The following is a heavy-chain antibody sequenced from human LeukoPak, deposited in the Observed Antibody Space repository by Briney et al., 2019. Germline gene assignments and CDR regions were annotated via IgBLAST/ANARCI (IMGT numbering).Heavy chain of an antibody. CDR3: ERGPNLTGYAFDI. Sequence: KPSETLSLTCAVYGGSLSGYYWSWIRQPPGKGLEWIGEINHSGSTNYNPSLKSRVTISVDTSKNQFSLKLSSVTAADTAVYYCERGPNLTGYAFDIWGQGTMVTVSS. J-gene: IGHJ3*02. CDR1: GGSLSGYY. CDR2: INHSGST. D-gene: IGHD3-9*01. V-gene: IGHV4-34*01.